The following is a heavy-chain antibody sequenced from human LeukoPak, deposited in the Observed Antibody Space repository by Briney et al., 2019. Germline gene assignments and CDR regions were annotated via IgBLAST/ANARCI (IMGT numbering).Heavy chain of an antibody. J-gene: IGHJ4*02. CDR2: ISSSSSYI. Sequence: GGSLRLSCAASGFTFSSYNMNWVRQAPGKGLEWVSSISSSSSYIYYADSVKGRFTISRDNAKNSLYLQMNSLRAEDTAVYYCARGRNDILTGFIAADYWGQGTLVTVSS. CDR3: ARGRNDILTGFIAADY. CDR1: GFTFSSYN. D-gene: IGHD3-9*01. V-gene: IGHV3-21*01.